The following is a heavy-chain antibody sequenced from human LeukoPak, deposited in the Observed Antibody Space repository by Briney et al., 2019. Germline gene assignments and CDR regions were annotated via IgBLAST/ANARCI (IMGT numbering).Heavy chain of an antibody. D-gene: IGHD5-18*01. Sequence: GRSLRLSCAASGSTFSSYGMHWVRQAPGKGLEWVAVISYDGSNKYYADSVKGRFTISRDNSKNTLYLQMNSLRAEDTAVYYCANGGPAMVPGYWGQGTLVTVSS. J-gene: IGHJ4*02. CDR1: GSTFSSYG. V-gene: IGHV3-30*18. CDR2: ISYDGSNK. CDR3: ANGGPAMVPGY.